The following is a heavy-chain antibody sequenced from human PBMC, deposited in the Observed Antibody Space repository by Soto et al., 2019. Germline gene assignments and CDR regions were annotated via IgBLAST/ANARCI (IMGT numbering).Heavy chain of an antibody. J-gene: IGHJ6*02. V-gene: IGHV1-2*04. Sequence: ASLKVSCKASGYTFTGYYMHWVRQAPGQGLEWMGWIKPNSGGTNYAQKFQGWVTMTRDTSISTAYMELSRLRSDDTAVYYCALAGAAGNYYSMDVWGQGTTVTVSS. CDR3: ALAGAAGNYYSMDV. CDR2: IKPNSGGT. CDR1: GYTFTGYY. D-gene: IGHD6-19*01.